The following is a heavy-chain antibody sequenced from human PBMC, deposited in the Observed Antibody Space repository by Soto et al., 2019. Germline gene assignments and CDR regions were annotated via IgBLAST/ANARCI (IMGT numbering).Heavy chain of an antibody. CDR2: INHSGST. J-gene: IGHJ6*02. Sequence: LSLTCAVYGGSFSGYYWSWLRQPPGQALEWIGEINHSGSTTYNPSLTSRVTISVDTSKNQFSLRLSSVTAADTAVYYCAREEVPQWFSKGYYGLDVWGQGTTVTVSS. CDR3: AREEVPQWFSKGYYGLDV. CDR1: GGSFSGYY. V-gene: IGHV4-34*01. D-gene: IGHD2-8*01.